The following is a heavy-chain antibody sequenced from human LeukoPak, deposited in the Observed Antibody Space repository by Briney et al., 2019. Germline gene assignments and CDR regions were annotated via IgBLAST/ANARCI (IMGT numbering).Heavy chain of an antibody. Sequence: PGGSLRLSCAASGFTFSTYGMHWARQAPGKGLEWVAVIWYDGSNEHYADSVKGRFTISRDNSKNTLYLQMNSLRAEDTAVYYCARESLKLVPYDYWGQGTLVTVSS. V-gene: IGHV3-33*08. CDR3: ARESLKLVPYDY. D-gene: IGHD6-13*01. CDR2: IWYDGSNE. CDR1: GFTFSTYG. J-gene: IGHJ4*02.